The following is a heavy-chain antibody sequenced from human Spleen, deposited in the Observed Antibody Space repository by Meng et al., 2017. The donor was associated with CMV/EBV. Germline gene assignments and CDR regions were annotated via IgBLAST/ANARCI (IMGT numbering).Heavy chain of an antibody. D-gene: IGHD2-2*03. CDR2: INHSGST. Sequence: GSLRLSCAVYGGSFSGYYWSWIRQPPGKGLEWIGEINHSGSTNYNPSLKSRVTISVDTSKNQFSLKLSSVTAADTAVYYCARYKGGYCSSTSCPPWAYYYYYYGMDVWGQGTTVTVSS. CDR3: ARYKGGYCSSTSCPPWAYYYYYYGMDV. J-gene: IGHJ6*02. CDR1: GGSFSGYY. V-gene: IGHV4-34*01.